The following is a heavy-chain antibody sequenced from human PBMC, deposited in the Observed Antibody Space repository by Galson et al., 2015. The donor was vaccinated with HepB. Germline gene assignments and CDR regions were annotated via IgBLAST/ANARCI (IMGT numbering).Heavy chain of an antibody. Sequence: SVKVSCKASGYSFTNYGLSWIRQAPGPGLEWMGWFSGYDASTNYAPKFQGRATMTADATTGTAYLELRNLRSDDTAVYYCARDSRLELRLNNYFSYGMDVWGQGSAVTVSS. CDR3: ARDSRLELRLNNYFSYGMDV. D-gene: IGHD2-21*01. CDR1: GYSFTNYG. CDR2: FSGYDAST. J-gene: IGHJ6*02. V-gene: IGHV1-18*01.